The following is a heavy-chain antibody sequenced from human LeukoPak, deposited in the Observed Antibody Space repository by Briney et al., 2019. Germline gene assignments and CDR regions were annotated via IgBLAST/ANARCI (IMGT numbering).Heavy chain of an antibody. CDR3: ARDDTTGTVPIY. J-gene: IGHJ4*02. CDR1: GGSISSTSYY. CDR2: FYYTGSI. Sequence: SETLSLTCLVSGGSISSTSYYWGWIRQSPVRGLEWIGSFYYTGSIFDNRSLRSRVTISIDMSKNQFSLKLSSVTAAETAVYYCARDDTTGTVPIYWGQGTLVTVSS. D-gene: IGHD1-1*01. V-gene: IGHV4-39*07.